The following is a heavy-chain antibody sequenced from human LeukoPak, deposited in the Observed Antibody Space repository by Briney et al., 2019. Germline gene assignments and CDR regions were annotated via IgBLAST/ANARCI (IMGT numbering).Heavy chain of an antibody. CDR2: VNGYNGNT. CDR3: ARPGTGYGWFGELSV. CDR1: GYTFNIDG. J-gene: IGHJ6*02. V-gene: IGHV1-18*01. D-gene: IGHD3-10*01. Sequence: ASVKVSCKASGYTFNIDGITWVRQAPGQGLEWMGWVNGYNGNTNYAQKLQGRVTMTTDTSTSTAYMELRSLRSDDTAVYYCARPGTGYGWFGELSVWGQGTTVTVSS.